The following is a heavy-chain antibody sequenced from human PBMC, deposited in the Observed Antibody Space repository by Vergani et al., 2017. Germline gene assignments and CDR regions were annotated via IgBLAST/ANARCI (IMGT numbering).Heavy chain of an antibody. Sequence: QVQLHESGPGLVKPFQTLSLTCTVSGGSITSGSFYWSWIWQPAGKGLEWIGRIHSSGTTNYNPSPKSRVTLSVDTSKNQLFLRMTSVSAADTAVYYCARDSWTSELRGVYWFDTWGQGTLVSVSS. J-gene: IGHJ5*02. CDR2: IHSSGTT. CDR1: GGSITSGSFY. D-gene: IGHD3-10*01. V-gene: IGHV4-61*02. CDR3: ARDSWTSELRGVYWFDT.